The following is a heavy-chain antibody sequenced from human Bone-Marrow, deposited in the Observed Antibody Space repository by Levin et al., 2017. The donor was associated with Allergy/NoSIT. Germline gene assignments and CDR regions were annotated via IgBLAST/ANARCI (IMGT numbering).Heavy chain of an antibody. CDR2: IYQTGST. J-gene: IGHJ4*02. Sequence: ESLKISCTVSGDSISRNFYWSWVRQPPGKGLEWIGYIYQTGSTNYSPSLKSRVTISVDTSNNQFSLSLRSVTAADTAVYYCAKGSVLTAFDYWGQGTPVTVSS. D-gene: IGHD3-9*01. V-gene: IGHV4-59*01. CDR3: AKGSVLTAFDY. CDR1: GDSISRNFY.